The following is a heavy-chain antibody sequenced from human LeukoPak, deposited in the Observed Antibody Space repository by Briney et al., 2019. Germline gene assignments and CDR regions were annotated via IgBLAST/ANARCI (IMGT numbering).Heavy chain of an antibody. Sequence: SETLSLTCTVSGGSISSYYWSWIRQPPGKGLEWIGYIYYSGSTNYNPSLKSRVTISVDTSKNQFSLKLSSVTAADTAVYYCARHRAEGGYFDWTLDPWGQGTLVTVSS. V-gene: IGHV4-59*08. CDR1: GGSISSYY. CDR2: IYYSGST. CDR3: ARHRAEGGYFDWTLDP. J-gene: IGHJ5*02. D-gene: IGHD3-9*01.